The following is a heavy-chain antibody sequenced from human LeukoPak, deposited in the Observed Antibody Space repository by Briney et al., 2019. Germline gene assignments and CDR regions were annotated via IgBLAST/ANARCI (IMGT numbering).Heavy chain of an antibody. D-gene: IGHD3-10*01. CDR2: IIPILGIA. CDR1: GGTFSSYA. V-gene: IGHV1-69*04. Sequence: SVKVSCKASGGTFSSYAISWVRQAPGQGLEWMGRIIPILGIANYAQKFQGRVTITADKSTSTAYMELSSLRSEDTAVYYCARAANYYGSGSYYNYLTYGIDVWGQGTTVTVSS. J-gene: IGHJ6*02. CDR3: ARAANYYGSGSYYNYLTYGIDV.